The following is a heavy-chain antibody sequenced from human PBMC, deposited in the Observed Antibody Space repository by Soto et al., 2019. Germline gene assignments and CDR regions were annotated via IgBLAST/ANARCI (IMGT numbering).Heavy chain of an antibody. Sequence: QVQLQESGPGLVKPSQTLSLTCTVSGGSISSGGYYWSWIRQHPGKGLEWIGYIYYSGSTYYNPSLKSRVTISXXTXKXXFPLKLSSVTAADTAVYYCARVREDGSGTSADVDYWGQGTLVTVSS. V-gene: IGHV4-31*03. D-gene: IGHD3-10*01. CDR1: GGSISSGGYY. CDR3: ARVREDGSGTSADVDY. J-gene: IGHJ4*02. CDR2: IYYSGST.